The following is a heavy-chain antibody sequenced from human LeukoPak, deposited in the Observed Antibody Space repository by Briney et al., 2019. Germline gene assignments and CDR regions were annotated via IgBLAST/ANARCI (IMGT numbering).Heavy chain of an antibody. CDR3: ARDKIVGAISGSNFDY. CDR2: IYTGGNT. V-gene: IGHV3-53*01. Sequence: GGSLRLSCAASGFTVDSTYLSWVRQAPGKGLEWVSTIYTGGNTYYAASVRGRFTISRDNGKNSLYLHMNNLRVEDTAVYYCARDKIVGAISGSNFDYWGQGTLVTVSS. CDR1: GFTVDSTY. D-gene: IGHD1-26*01. J-gene: IGHJ4*02.